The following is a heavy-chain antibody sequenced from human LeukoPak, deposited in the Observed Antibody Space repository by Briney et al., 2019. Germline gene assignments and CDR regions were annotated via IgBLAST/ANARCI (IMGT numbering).Heavy chain of an antibody. D-gene: IGHD6-13*01. CDR1: GFTVSSNY. V-gene: IGHV3-53*01. CDR3: ASEQVDSSSLDY. CDR2: IYRGGST. Sequence: GGSLRLSCAASGFTVSSNYMSWVRQAPGKGLEWVSVIYRGGSTYYADSVKGRFTISRDNSKNTLYLQMNSLRAEDTAVYYCASEQVDSSSLDYWGQGTLVTVSS. J-gene: IGHJ4*02.